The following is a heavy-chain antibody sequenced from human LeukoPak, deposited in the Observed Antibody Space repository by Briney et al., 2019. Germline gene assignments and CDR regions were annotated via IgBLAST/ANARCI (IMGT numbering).Heavy chain of an antibody. CDR1: GFTFSSYW. CDR3: ARGYPGDAFDI. Sequence: GGSLRLSCAASGFTFSSYWMHWVRQAPGKGLVWVSRINSDGSSTSYADSVKGRFTISGDNAKNTLYLQMNSLRAEDTAVYYCARGYPGDAFDIWGQGTMVTVSS. J-gene: IGHJ3*02. D-gene: IGHD5-12*01. V-gene: IGHV3-74*01. CDR2: INSDGSST.